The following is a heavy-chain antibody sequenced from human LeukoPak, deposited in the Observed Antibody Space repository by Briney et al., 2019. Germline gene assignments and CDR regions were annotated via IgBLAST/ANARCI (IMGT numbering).Heavy chain of an antibody. CDR1: GGTFNSYA. Sequence: SVKVSCKASGGTFNSYAISWVRQAPGQGLEWMGGIIPIFGTASYAQKFQGRVTITTDESTSTAYMELSSLRSEDTAVYYCATRGYSYGYGWFDPWGQGTLVTVSS. CDR2: IIPIFGTA. J-gene: IGHJ5*02. D-gene: IGHD5-18*01. V-gene: IGHV1-69*05. CDR3: ATRGYSYGYGWFDP.